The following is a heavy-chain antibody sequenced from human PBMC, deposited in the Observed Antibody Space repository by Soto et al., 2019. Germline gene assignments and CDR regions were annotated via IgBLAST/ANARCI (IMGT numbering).Heavy chain of an antibody. Sequence: GASVKVSCKASGGTFSSYAISWVRQAPGQGLEWMGGIIPIFGTANYAQKFQGRVTITADESTSTAYMELSSLRSEDTAVYYCARDLDGNGGNSNWFDPWGQGTLVTVS. V-gene: IGHV1-69*13. CDR3: ARDLDGNGGNSNWFDP. CDR2: IIPIFGTA. D-gene: IGHD2-21*02. CDR1: GGTFSSYA. J-gene: IGHJ5*02.